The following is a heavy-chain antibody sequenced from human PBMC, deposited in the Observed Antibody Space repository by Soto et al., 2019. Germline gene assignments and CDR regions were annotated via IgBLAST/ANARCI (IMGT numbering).Heavy chain of an antibody. CDR2: ISGSGGST. J-gene: IGHJ5*02. V-gene: IGHV3-23*01. CDR3: AKWKTYYYGSGAGRRAYNWFDP. D-gene: IGHD3-10*01. CDR1: GFTFSSYA. Sequence: GGSLRLSCAASGFTFSSYAMSWVRQAPGKGLEWVSAISGSGGSTYYADSVKGRFTISRDNSKNTLYLQMNSLRAEDTAVYYCAKWKTYYYGSGAGRRAYNWFDPWGQGTLVTVSS.